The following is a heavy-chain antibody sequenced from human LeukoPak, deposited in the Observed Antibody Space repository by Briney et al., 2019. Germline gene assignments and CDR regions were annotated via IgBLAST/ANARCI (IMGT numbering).Heavy chain of an antibody. Sequence: GRSLRLSCAASEFTFSNYAMNWVRQAPGKGLEWVSAISGSGGSTYYADSVKGRFTISRDNSKNTLYLQMTSLRAEDTAVYYCAKDQVWIVVGSFDYWGQGTLVTVSS. CDR1: EFTFSNYA. J-gene: IGHJ4*02. CDR3: AKDQVWIVVGSFDY. D-gene: IGHD3-22*01. V-gene: IGHV3-23*01. CDR2: ISGSGGST.